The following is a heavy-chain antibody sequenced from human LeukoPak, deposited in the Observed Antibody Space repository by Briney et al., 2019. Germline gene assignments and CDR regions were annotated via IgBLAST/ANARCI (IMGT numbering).Heavy chain of an antibody. CDR3: ARAYYYDSSGYPSAEYFHF. D-gene: IGHD3-22*01. CDR1: GYSFTCHW. V-gene: IGHV5-51*01. J-gene: IGHJ1*01. Sequence: GESLKISCKGSGYSFTCHWIGWVRQMPGKGLEWMGIIYPGDSDTRYSPSFQGQVTISADKSISTAYLQWSSLKASDTAMYFCARAYYYDSSGYPSAEYFHFWGQGTLVTVSS. CDR2: IYPGDSDT.